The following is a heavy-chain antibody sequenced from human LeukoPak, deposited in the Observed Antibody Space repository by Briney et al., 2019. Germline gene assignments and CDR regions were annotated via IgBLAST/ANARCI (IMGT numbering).Heavy chain of an antibody. CDR1: GFTFSSYG. CDR3: ARDLYDSSGYYYWSASYYYGMDV. D-gene: IGHD3-22*01. J-gene: IGHJ6*02. V-gene: IGHV3-33*01. CDR2: IWYDGSNK. Sequence: GGSLRLSCAASGFTFSSYGMHWVRQAPGKGLEWVAVIWYDGSNKYYADSVKGRFTISRDNSKNSLYLQMNSLRAEDTAVYYCARDLYDSSGYYYWSASYYYGMDVRGQGTTVTVSS.